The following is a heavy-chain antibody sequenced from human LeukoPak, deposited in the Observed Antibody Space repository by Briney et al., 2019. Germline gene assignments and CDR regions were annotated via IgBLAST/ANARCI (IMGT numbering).Heavy chain of an antibody. D-gene: IGHD2-15*01. Sequence: SETLSLTCAVYGGSFSGYYWSWIRQPPGKGLEWIGEINHSGSTNYNPSLKSRVTISVDTSKNQFSLKLSSVTAADTVVYYCARAYCSGGSCYWYFDLWGRGTLVTVSS. V-gene: IGHV4-34*01. CDR1: GGSFSGYY. CDR2: INHSGST. CDR3: ARAYCSGGSCYWYFDL. J-gene: IGHJ2*01.